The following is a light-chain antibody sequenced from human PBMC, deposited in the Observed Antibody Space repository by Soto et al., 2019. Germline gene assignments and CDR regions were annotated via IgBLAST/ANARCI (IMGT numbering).Light chain of an antibody. CDR2: GAF. CDR3: QQRNIWPPVT. Sequence: EIVLTQSPATLSLSPGERATLSCRASPSVTNYLAWYQQKPGQPPRLLIYGAFNRAAGIPARFSGSGSGTDFTLTISSLEPEHSAVYYCQQRNIWPPVTFGQGTRLEIK. J-gene: IGKJ5*01. CDR1: PSVTNY. V-gene: IGKV3-11*01.